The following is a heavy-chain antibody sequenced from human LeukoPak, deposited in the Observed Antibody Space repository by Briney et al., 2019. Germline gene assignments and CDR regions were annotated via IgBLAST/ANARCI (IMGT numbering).Heavy chain of an antibody. CDR1: GITFSSNA. CDR2: ISYDGSNK. CDR3: DLPGKDY. Sequence: GGSLRLSCAASGITFSSNAMHWVRQAPGKGLEWVAVISYDGSNKYYADSVKGRFTISRDNSKNTLYLQMNSLRAEDTAVYYCDLPGKDYWGQGTLVTVSS. J-gene: IGHJ4*02. V-gene: IGHV3-30*04.